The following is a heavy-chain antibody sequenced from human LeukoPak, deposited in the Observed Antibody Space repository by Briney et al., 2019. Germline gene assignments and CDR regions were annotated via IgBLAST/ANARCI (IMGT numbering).Heavy chain of an antibody. CDR3: ARDRYYDFWSGYYTDVLGY. CDR1: GFTFSSYA. D-gene: IGHD3-3*01. Sequence: PGRSLRLSCAASGFTFSSYAMHWVRQAPGKGLEWVAIISYDGSNKYYADSVKGRFTISRDNSKNTLYLQVNSLRAEDTAVYYCARDRYYDFWSGYYTDVLGYWGQGTLVTVSS. J-gene: IGHJ4*02. CDR2: ISYDGSNK. V-gene: IGHV3-30*04.